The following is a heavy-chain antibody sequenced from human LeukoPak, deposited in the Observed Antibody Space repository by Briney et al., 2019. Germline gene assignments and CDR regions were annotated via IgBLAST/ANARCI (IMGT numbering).Heavy chain of an antibody. CDR3: ARVWVGGTSPYY. CDR1: GYTFTSYA. Sequence: ASVKVSCKASGYTFTSYAMHWVRQAPGQRLEWMGWINAGNGNTKYSQKFQGRVTITRDTSASTAYMELSSLRSEDTAVYYCARVWVGGTSPYYWGQGTLVTVSS. J-gene: IGHJ4*02. V-gene: IGHV1-3*01. CDR2: INAGNGNT. D-gene: IGHD1-26*01.